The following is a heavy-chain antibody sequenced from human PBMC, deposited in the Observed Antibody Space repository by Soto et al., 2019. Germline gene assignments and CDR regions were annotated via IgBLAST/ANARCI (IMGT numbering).Heavy chain of an antibody. J-gene: IGHJ4*02. CDR2: IKNDGSEK. CDR1: GISTSSYW. V-gene: IGHV3-7*03. CDR3: VTGYHSDY. Sequence: GGSLRLSCAVSGISTSSYWMGWVRQAPGRGLEWVASIKNDGSEKYYMDSLKGRFTISRDNALNSLYLQMNSLRAEDTAVYFCVTGYHSDYWGQGTLVTVSS. D-gene: IGHD5-18*01.